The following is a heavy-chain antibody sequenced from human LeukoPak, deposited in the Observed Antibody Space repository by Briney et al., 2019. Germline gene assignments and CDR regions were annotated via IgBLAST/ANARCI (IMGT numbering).Heavy chain of an antibody. J-gene: IGHJ4*02. CDR3: ARDVEYYYGSGSNDY. D-gene: IGHD3-10*01. CDR2: IYSGGST. CDR1: GFTVSSNY. Sequence: TGGSLRLSCAASGFTVSSNYMSWVRQAPGKGLEWVSAIYSGGSTYYAESVKGRFTISRDNAKNSLYLKMNSLRDEDTAVYYCARDVEYYYGSGSNDYWGQGTLVTVSS. V-gene: IGHV3-53*01.